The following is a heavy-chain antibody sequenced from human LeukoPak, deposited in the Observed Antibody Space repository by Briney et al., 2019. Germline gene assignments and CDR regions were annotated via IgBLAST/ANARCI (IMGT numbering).Heavy chain of an antibody. Sequence: SVKVSCKASGGTFSSYAISWVRQAPGQGLEWMGGIIPIFGTANYAQKFQGRVTITADESTSTAYMELSSLRSEDTAVYYCATCGGDCYSRIYYGMDLWGQGTTVTVSS. CDR3: ATCGGDCYSRIYYGMDL. CDR1: GGTFSSYA. CDR2: IIPIFGTA. J-gene: IGHJ6*02. V-gene: IGHV1-69*13. D-gene: IGHD2-21*02.